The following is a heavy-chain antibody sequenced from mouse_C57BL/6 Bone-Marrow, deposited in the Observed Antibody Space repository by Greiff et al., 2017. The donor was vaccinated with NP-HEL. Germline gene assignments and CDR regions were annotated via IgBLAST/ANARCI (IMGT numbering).Heavy chain of an antibody. J-gene: IGHJ3*01. CDR2: IDPSDSYT. Sequence: QVHVKQPGAELVRPGTSVKLSCKASGYTFTSYWMHWVKQRPGQGLEWIGVIDPSDSYTNYNQKFKGKATLTVDTSSSTAYMQLSSLTSEDSAVYYCAREGSPPYYGTWFAYWGQGTLVTVSA. CDR1: GYTFTSYW. D-gene: IGHD1-2*01. V-gene: IGHV1-59*01. CDR3: AREGSPPYYGTWFAY.